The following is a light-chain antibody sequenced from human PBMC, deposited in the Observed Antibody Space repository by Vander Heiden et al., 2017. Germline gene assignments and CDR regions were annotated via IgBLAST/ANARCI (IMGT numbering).Light chain of an antibody. J-gene: IGKJ4*01. CDR3: QQTYTSPLT. CDR1: QKVITY. CDR2: GAS. V-gene: IGKV1-39*01. Sequence: DIQMTQSPSSLAASVGDRVTIACRASQKVITYLAWYQQTPGKAPKLLISGASTLQSGVPSRFSGSGSESDFTLTITSVQPEDFATYSCQQTYTSPLTFGGGTKVEIK.